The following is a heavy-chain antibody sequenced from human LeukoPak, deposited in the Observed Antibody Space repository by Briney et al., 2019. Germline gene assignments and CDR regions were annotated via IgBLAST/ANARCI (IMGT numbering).Heavy chain of an antibody. D-gene: IGHD1-14*01. CDR2: IWYDGGKK. Sequence: GGTETLSCATSGFTFSSHGFYWVRQAPGKGLEGVAVIWYDGGKKYYAYSVKGRSTISRDNSKNTLYLEMNSLRAEDTAVYYCARDVSYNGLDYWGQGPLVIV. CDR3: ARDVSYNGLDY. V-gene: IGHV3-33*01. J-gene: IGHJ4*02. CDR1: GFTFSSHG.